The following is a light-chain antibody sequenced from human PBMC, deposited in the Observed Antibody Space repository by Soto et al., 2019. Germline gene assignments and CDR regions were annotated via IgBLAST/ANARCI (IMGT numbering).Light chain of an antibody. CDR2: GAS. CDR1: QSVSSSF. J-gene: IGKJ1*01. Sequence: EIVLTQSPGTLSLSPGERATLSCRASQSVSSSFLAWYQQKPGQAPRLLIYGASSRATGIPDRFSGSGSGTDCTLTISRLAPEDFAVYYCQQYDSSPWTFGQGTKVEIK. V-gene: IGKV3-20*01. CDR3: QQYDSSPWT.